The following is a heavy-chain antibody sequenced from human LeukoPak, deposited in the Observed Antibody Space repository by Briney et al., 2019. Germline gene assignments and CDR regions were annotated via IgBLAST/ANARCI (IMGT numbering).Heavy chain of an antibody. J-gene: IGHJ4*02. Sequence: QPGGSLRLSCAASGFTFSSYAMSWVRQAPGKGLEWVSAISGSGGSTYYADSVKGRFTISRDNSKNTLYLQMNSLRAEDTAVYYCAKIGGDYGDYAFPGLFDYWGQGTLVTVSS. D-gene: IGHD4-17*01. CDR1: GFTFSSYA. CDR3: AKIGGDYGDYAFPGLFDY. V-gene: IGHV3-23*01. CDR2: ISGSGGST.